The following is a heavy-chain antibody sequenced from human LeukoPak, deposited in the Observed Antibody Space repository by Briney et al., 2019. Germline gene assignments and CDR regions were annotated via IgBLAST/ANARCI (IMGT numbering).Heavy chain of an antibody. CDR3: AREHSFPFHYYDP. Sequence: GSLRLSCAASGFTVSSNYMNWVRQAPGKGLEWVSVIYGGDNTYYADSVKGRFTISRDNSKNTLYLQMNSLRAEDTAVYYCAREHSFPFHYYDPWGQGTLVTVSS. V-gene: IGHV3-66*01. J-gene: IGHJ5*02. CDR1: GFTVSSNY. D-gene: IGHD3-10*01. CDR2: IYGGDNT.